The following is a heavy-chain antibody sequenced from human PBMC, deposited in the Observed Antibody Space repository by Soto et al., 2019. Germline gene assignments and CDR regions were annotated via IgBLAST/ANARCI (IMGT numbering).Heavy chain of an antibody. CDR2: ISSSGSTI. CDR3: VRRGQWLVRGYYYYAMDV. J-gene: IGHJ6*01. Sequence: GGSLRLSCAASEFTFSGYDMSWIRQAPGKGLEWVSYISSSGSTIHYPDSVKARFTISRDNAKNALYLQMNSLRAEDTAVYYCVRRGQWLVRGYYYYAMDVWGQGTTVTVSS. V-gene: IGHV3-11*01. D-gene: IGHD6-19*01. CDR1: EFTFSGYD.